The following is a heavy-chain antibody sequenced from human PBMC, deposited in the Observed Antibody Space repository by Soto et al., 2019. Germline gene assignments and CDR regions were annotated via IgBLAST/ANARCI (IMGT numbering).Heavy chain of an antibody. J-gene: IGHJ6*02. CDR2: INHSGST. V-gene: IGHV4-34*01. CDR3: ASRGRFGELYYYGMDV. D-gene: IGHD3-10*01. CDR1: GGSFSGYY. Sequence: SETLSLTCAVYGGSFSGYYWSWIRQPPGKGLEWIGEINHSGSTNYNPSLKSRVTISVDTSKNQFSLKLSSVTAADTAVYYCASRGRFGELYYYGMDVWGQGTTVTVSS.